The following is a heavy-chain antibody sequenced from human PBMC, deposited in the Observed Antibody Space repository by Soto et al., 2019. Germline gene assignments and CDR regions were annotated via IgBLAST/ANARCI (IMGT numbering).Heavy chain of an antibody. Sequence: ASVKVSCKASGYTFTSYGISWVRQAPGQGLEWMGWISAHNANTNYAQKFQGRVTMTTDTSTSTAHMELRSLRSDDTAVYYCATERLAYYFDTSGEDFDYWGQGTLVTVSS. CDR1: GYTFTSYG. D-gene: IGHD3-22*01. CDR3: ATERLAYYFDTSGEDFDY. V-gene: IGHV1-18*01. CDR2: ISAHNANT. J-gene: IGHJ4*02.